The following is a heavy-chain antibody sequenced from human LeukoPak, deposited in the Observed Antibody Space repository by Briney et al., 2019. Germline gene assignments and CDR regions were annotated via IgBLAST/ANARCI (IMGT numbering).Heavy chain of an antibody. V-gene: IGHV5-51*01. Sequence: GESLKISCKGSGYGFTSYWIGWVRQMPGKGLEWMGIIYPGDSDTRYSPSFQGQVTISADKSISTAYLQWSSLKASDTAMYYCARHAITMVRGDDYYYMDVWGKGTTVTVSS. J-gene: IGHJ6*03. CDR3: ARHAITMVRGDDYYYMDV. CDR1: GYGFTSYW. CDR2: IYPGDSDT. D-gene: IGHD3-10*01.